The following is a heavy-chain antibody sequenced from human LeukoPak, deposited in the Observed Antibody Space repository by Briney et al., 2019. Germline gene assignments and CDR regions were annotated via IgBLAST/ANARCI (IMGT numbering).Heavy chain of an antibody. CDR3: ARDTPLLDSSGYYYYMDV. CDR1: GGSISSGSYY. J-gene: IGHJ6*03. Sequence: SETLSLTCTVSGGSISSGSYYWSWIRQPAGKGLEWIGRIYTSGSTNYNPSLKSRVTISVDTSKNQFSLKLSSVTAADTAVYYCARDTPLLDSSGYYYYMDVWGKGTAVTISS. CDR2: IYTSGST. D-gene: IGHD3-22*01. V-gene: IGHV4-61*02.